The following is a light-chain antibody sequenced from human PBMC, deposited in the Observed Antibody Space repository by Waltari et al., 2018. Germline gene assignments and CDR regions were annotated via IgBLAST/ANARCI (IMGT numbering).Light chain of an antibody. CDR1: QTVGSSS. V-gene: IGKV3-20*01. J-gene: IGKJ1*01. Sequence: EIVLTQSPGTASLSPGERVTLSCRASQTVGSSSLAWYQQKPGQAPRLFIYLESRRATGIPDRFSGSWSGTDFSLTISRLEPEYFAVYYCQQHGTLPATFGQGTKVEIK. CDR2: LES. CDR3: QQHGTLPAT.